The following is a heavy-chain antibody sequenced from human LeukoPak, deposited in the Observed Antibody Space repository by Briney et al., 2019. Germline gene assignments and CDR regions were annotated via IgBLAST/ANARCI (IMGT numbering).Heavy chain of an antibody. Sequence: GGSLRLSCVASGFRFDDYGMSWVRQAPGKGLEWVSGISWNGGSTGYADSVKGRFTISRDNAKNSLYLRMNSLRAEDTALYYCARGGSTGWYSFDYWGQGTLVTVSS. D-gene: IGHD6-19*01. J-gene: IGHJ4*02. CDR3: ARGGSTGWYSFDY. CDR2: ISWNGGST. V-gene: IGHV3-20*04. CDR1: GFRFDDYG.